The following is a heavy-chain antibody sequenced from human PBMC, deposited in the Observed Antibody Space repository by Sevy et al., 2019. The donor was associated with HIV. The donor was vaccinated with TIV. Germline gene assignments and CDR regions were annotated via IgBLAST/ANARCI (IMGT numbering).Heavy chain of an antibody. V-gene: IGHV4-31*03. D-gene: IGHD3-22*01. CDR2: IDYSGST. CDR3: ARSYDSSGYYSYFDY. J-gene: IGHJ4*02. Sequence: SETLSLTCSVSGGSITSGGYYWSWIRQHPGKGLEWIGYIDYSGSTYYHPSLKSRVTISVDTSKNQFSLKLSSVTAADTAVYYCARSYDSSGYYSYFDYWGQGTLVTVSS. CDR1: GGSITSGGYY.